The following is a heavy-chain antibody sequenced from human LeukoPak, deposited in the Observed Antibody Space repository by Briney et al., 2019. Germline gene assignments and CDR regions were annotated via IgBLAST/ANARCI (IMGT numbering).Heavy chain of an antibody. V-gene: IGHV4-34*01. CDR2: INHSGST. CDR1: GGSINSYY. J-gene: IGHJ4*02. Sequence: SETLSLTCTVSGGSINSYYWSWIRQPPGKGLEWIGEINHSGSTNYNPSLKSRVTISVDTSKNQFSLKLSSVTAADTAVYYCARSDTAMGDFDYWGQGTLVTVSS. D-gene: IGHD5-18*01. CDR3: ARSDTAMGDFDY.